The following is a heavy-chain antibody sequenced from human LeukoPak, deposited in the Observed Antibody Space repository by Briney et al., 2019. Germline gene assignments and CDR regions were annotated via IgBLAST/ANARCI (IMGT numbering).Heavy chain of an antibody. CDR3: TTVRYYYGSGSPSLTFDY. D-gene: IGHD3-10*01. CDR1: GFTFSNAW. V-gene: IGHV3-15*01. CDR2: IKSKTDGGTT. Sequence: GGSLRLSCAASGFTFSNAWMSWVRQAPGKGLEWVGRIKSKTDGGTTDYAAPVKGRFTISRDDSKNTLYLQMNSLKTEDTAVYYCTTVRYYYGSGSPSLTFDYWGQGTLVTVSS. J-gene: IGHJ4*02.